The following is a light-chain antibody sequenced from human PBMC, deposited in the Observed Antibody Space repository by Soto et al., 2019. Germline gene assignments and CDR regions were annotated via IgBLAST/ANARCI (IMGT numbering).Light chain of an antibody. Sequence: IVMTQTPLSLSFTPGQPASISCESSQSLLHSDGKTYLYWYLQRPGQPPQLLIYEVSNLFSGVPDRFSGSGSGTDFTLTISSLQPEDFATYYCQQSYSTPPTFGQGTKVDIK. CDR1: QSLLHSDGKTY. CDR3: QQSYSTPPT. J-gene: IGKJ1*01. V-gene: IGKV2D-29*01. CDR2: EVS.